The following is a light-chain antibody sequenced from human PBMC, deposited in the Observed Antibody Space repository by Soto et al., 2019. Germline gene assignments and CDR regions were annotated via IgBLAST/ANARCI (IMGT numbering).Light chain of an antibody. Sequence: EIVLTQSPGTLSLSPGERATLSCRASQSVSSSNLAWYQHKPGQPPRLVMYGASSRATGIPDRFSGSGSGTDFTLTISRLEPEAFAIYYCQQYGSSPVSFGQGTKLEIK. V-gene: IGKV3-20*01. CDR3: QQYGSSPVS. CDR1: QSVSSSN. J-gene: IGKJ2*03. CDR2: GAS.